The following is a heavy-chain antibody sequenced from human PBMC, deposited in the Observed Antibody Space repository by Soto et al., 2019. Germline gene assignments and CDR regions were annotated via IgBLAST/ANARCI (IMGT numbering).Heavy chain of an antibody. CDR1: GFAFSNYA. J-gene: IGHJ4*02. CDR3: ARGGSGWYPFDY. V-gene: IGHV3-23*01. Sequence: VSLRLSCAASGFAFSNYAMSWVRQSPGKGPEWISSLTGGGDNPHYAESVKGRFTISRDNSKSTLFLQINSLSDGDTAVYYCARGGSGWYPFDYWGQGTLVTVSS. D-gene: IGHD6-19*01. CDR2: LTGGGDNP.